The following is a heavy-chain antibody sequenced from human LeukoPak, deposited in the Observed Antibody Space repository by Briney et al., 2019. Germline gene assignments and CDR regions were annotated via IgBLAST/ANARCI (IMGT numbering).Heavy chain of an antibody. Sequence: SGGSLRLSCAASGFTFSNYWMGWVRQPPGKGLEWVANIKEDGSEKYHVDSVKGRFTISRDNAKNSLYLQMNSLRAEDTAIYFCANLLENYWGQGTLVTVSS. D-gene: IGHD1-1*01. CDR2: IKEDGSEK. CDR1: GFTFSNYW. V-gene: IGHV3-7*01. J-gene: IGHJ4*02. CDR3: ANLLENY.